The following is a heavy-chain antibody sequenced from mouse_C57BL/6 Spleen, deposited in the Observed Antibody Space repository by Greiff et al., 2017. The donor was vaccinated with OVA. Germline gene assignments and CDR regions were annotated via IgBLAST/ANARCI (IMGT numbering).Heavy chain of an antibody. Sequence: QVQLQQPGAELVKPGASVKLSCKASGYTFTSYWMQWVKQRPGQGLEWIGEIDPSDSYTNYNQKFKGKATLTVDTSSNTAYMQLSSLTSEDSAVYYCAREGLRQAWFAYWGQGTLVTVSA. D-gene: IGHD2-2*01. J-gene: IGHJ3*01. CDR1: GYTFTSYW. V-gene: IGHV1-50*01. CDR2: IDPSDSYT. CDR3: AREGLRQAWFAY.